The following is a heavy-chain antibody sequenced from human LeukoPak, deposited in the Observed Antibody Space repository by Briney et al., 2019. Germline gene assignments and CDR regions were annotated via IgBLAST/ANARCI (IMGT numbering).Heavy chain of an antibody. V-gene: IGHV4-31*01. J-gene: IGHJ3*02. CDR1: GGSISSGGYY. CDR2: IYYSGNT. Sequence: SQTLSLTCTVSGGSISSGGYYWSWVRQHPGKGLEWIGYIYYSGNTYYNPSLKSLVIISVDTSKNQFSLKLSSVTAADTAVYYCARTYGSGLSAFDIWGQGTMVTVSS. CDR3: ARTYGSGLSAFDI. D-gene: IGHD3-10*01.